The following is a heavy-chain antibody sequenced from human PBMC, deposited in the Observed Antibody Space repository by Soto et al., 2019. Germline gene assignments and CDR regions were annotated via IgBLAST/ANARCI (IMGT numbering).Heavy chain of an antibody. V-gene: IGHV4-59*11. CDR1: GDSLKNHY. Sequence: SETLSLTCSVSGDSLKNHYWAWIRHSPGKGLEWIGHIYDSGSTNYSPALKSRVSMSVDTSKNLFSLKMNSVTAADTAVYYCARSSMVAVDYFDFWGQGTVVTVS. J-gene: IGHJ4*02. D-gene: IGHD2-8*01. CDR3: ARSSMVAVDYFDF. CDR2: IYDSGST.